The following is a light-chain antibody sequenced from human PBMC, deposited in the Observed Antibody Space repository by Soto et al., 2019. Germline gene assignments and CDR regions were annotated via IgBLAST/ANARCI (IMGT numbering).Light chain of an antibody. CDR2: AAS. J-gene: IGKJ4*01. Sequence: DIQLTQSPSFLSASVGDRVTITCRASQGISSYLAWYQQKPGKAPKLLIYAASTLQSGVPSRFSGSGSGTEFTLTISSRQPEDFATDYCQQLNSYPLTFGGGTKVEIK. V-gene: IGKV1-9*01. CDR1: QGISSY. CDR3: QQLNSYPLT.